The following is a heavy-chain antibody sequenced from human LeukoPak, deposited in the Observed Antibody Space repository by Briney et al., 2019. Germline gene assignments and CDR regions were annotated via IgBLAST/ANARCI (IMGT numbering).Heavy chain of an antibody. CDR1: GGSIRNSSFY. CDR2: IYSTGTT. CDR3: ARRGYRSGGSCYAVRY. Sequence: SETLSLTCAVSGGSIRNSSFYWGWIRQPPGKGLEWIASIYSTGTTYYNPSIKSRISIFVDTSKNQVSLKLSSVTAADTAVHYCARRGYRSGGSCYAVRYWGQGTLVTVSS. V-gene: IGHV4-39*01. D-gene: IGHD2-15*01. J-gene: IGHJ4*02.